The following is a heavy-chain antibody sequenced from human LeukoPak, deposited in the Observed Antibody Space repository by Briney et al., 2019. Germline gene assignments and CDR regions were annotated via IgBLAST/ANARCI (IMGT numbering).Heavy chain of an antibody. J-gene: IGHJ4*02. CDR3: AREALVGASNFDF. D-gene: IGHD1-26*01. CDR2: IYYGGNT. V-gene: IGHV4-59*01. CDR1: GGSISSYY. Sequence: SETLSLTCTVSGGSISSYYWSWIRQPPGKGLEWIGYIYYGGNTNYNPSLKSRVSMSVDTSKKQISLKLSSVTAADTAVYYCAREALVGASNFDFWGQGALVTMSS.